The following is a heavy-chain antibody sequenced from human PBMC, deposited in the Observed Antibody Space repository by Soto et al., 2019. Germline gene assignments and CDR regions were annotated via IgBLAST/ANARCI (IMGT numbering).Heavy chain of an antibody. CDR3: AASYGSGYRACDY. D-gene: IGHD3-10*01. J-gene: IGHJ4*02. Sequence: QVQLVQSGAEVRKPGSSVKVSCKASGDTFSFYTINWVRQAPGLGLEWMGRVNPIVSMSNYAQKCQGRVTITEDKTPNTAYMQLSSLRSEDTAIYYCAASYGSGYRACDYWGQGALVTVSS. V-gene: IGHV1-69*02. CDR1: GDTFSFYT. CDR2: VNPIVSMS.